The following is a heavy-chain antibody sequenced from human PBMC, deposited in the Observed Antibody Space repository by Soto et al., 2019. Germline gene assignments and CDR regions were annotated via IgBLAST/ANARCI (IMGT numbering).Heavy chain of an antibody. V-gene: IGHV3-23*01. J-gene: IGHJ4*02. CDR2: VSGSGDTT. D-gene: IGHD1-20*01. CDR3: AFLEAHYTWNLVFDY. Sequence: PGGSLRLSCAASGFTFSTYRMTWVRQAPGKGPQWVSGVSGSGDTTHYADSVKGRFTISRDNSKNTLYLQMHSLRAEETAVYYCAFLEAHYTWNLVFDYWGRGILVTVAS. CDR1: GFTFSTYR.